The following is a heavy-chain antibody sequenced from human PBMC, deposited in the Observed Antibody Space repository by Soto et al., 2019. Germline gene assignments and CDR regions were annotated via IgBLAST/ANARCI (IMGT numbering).Heavy chain of an antibody. CDR3: ARESVVCSTSCYTNWFDP. CDR1: GGSISSGGYY. CDR2: IYYSGST. Sequence: SETLSLTCTVSGGSISSGGYYWSWIRQHPGKGLEWIGYIYYSGSTYYNPSLKSRVTISVDTSKNQFSLKLSSVTAADTAVYYCARESVVCSTSCYTNWFDPWGQGTLVTVSS. J-gene: IGHJ5*02. V-gene: IGHV4-31*03. D-gene: IGHD2-2*02.